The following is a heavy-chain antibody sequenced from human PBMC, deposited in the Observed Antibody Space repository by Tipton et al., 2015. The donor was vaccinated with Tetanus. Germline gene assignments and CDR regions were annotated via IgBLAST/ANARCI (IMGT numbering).Heavy chain of an antibody. V-gene: IGHV1-46*03. CDR3: AINSGWLDAFDI. D-gene: IGHD6-19*01. CDR1: RYXXXXXY. CDR2: NTPSGGST. J-gene: IGHJ3*02. Sequence: SGPEVKKPGASVKVSCKASRYXXXXXYMHWVRQAPGQXXXWMGINTPSGGSTSYAQKFQGRVTMTGDTSTSTVYMELSSLRSEDTAVYYCAINSGWLDAFDIWGQGTMVTVSS.